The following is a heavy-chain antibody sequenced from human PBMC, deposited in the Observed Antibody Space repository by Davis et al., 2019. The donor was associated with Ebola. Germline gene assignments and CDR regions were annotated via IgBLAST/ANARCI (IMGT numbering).Heavy chain of an antibody. J-gene: IGHJ4*02. V-gene: IGHV3-23*01. CDR2: ISDSGHNT. CDR1: GFTFSDYA. Sequence: GESLKISCAASGFTFSDYAMSWVRQAPGKGLEWVSGISDSGHNTYYADSVKGRFTISRDNSKNTLYLQMSSLRTDDTAVYYCPRGVGPMAHWGQGTLVTVSS. D-gene: IGHD1-26*01. CDR3: PRGVGPMAH.